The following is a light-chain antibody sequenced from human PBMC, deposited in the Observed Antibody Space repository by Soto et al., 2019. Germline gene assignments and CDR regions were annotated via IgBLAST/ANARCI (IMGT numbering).Light chain of an antibody. CDR3: QQYGGSTRT. Sequence: EVVMTQSPATVSVSPGERATLXXRASQSVSSNLAWYRQKPGQAPRXLMYGASTRATSISDRFSGSGSGTEFTLTISRLEPEDFAVYYCQQYGGSTRTFGQGTKVDIK. J-gene: IGKJ1*01. CDR2: GAS. CDR1: QSVSSN. V-gene: IGKV3-15*01.